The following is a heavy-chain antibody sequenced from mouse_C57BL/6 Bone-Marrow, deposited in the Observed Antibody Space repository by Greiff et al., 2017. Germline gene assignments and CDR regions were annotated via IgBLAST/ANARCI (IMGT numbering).Heavy chain of an antibody. V-gene: IGHV1-39*01. CDR1: GYSFTDYN. D-gene: IGHD1-1*01. CDR2: INPNYGTT. J-gene: IGHJ2*01. CDR3: ARSLITTVVATDY. Sequence: LEESGPELVKPGASVKISCKASGYSFTDYNMNWVKQSNGKSLEWIGVINPNYGTTSYNQKFKGKATLTVDQSSSTAYMQLNSLTSEDSAVYFCARSLITTVVATDYWGQGTTLTVSS.